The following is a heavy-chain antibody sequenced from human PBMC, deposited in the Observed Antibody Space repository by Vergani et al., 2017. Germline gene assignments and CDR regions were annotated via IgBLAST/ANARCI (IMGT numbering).Heavy chain of an antibody. Sequence: QLQLQESGSGLVKPSQTLSLTCAVSGRSISSGGYSWSWIRQPPGKGLEWIGEINHSGTINYNPTLKSPFNVSIDTSRDHFSLKLRSVSAADTAVYFCARRAERWETLLRDDFDVWGQGTFVTVSP. J-gene: IGHJ3*01. CDR1: GRSISSGGYS. V-gene: IGHV4-30-2*01. CDR3: ARRAERWETLLRDDFDV. CDR2: INHSGTI. D-gene: IGHD1-26*01.